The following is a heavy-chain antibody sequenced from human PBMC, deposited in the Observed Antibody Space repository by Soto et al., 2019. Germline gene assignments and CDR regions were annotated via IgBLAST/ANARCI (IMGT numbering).Heavy chain of an antibody. CDR3: ARGRDGYNEFDY. CDR2: INPSGGST. CDR1: GYTFTNYY. Sequence: SVKVSCKASGYTFTNYYMYWVRQAPGQGLEWMGIINPSGGSTTYAQKFQGRVTMTRDTSTSIVYMELSSLRSEDTAVYYCARGRDGYNEFDYWGQGTLVTVSS. D-gene: IGHD5-12*01. J-gene: IGHJ4*02. V-gene: IGHV1-46*01.